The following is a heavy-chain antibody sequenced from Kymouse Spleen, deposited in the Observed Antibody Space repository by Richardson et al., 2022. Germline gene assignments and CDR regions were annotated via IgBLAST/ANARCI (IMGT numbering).Heavy chain of an antibody. CDR2: IKSKTDGGTT. CDR1: GFTFSNAW. J-gene: IGHJ6*02. Sequence: EVQLVESGGGLVKPGGSLRLSCAASGFTFSNAWMSWVRQAPGKGLEWVGRIKSKTDGGTTDYAAPVKGRFTISRDDSKNTLYLQMNSLKTEDTAVYYCTTGDSGYDPHYYYYGMDVWGQGTTVTVSS. V-gene: IGHV3-15*01. CDR3: TTGDSGYDPHYYYYGMDV. D-gene: IGHD5-12*01.